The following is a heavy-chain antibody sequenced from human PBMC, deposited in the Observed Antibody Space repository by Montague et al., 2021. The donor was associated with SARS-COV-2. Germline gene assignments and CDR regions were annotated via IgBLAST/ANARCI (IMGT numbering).Heavy chain of an antibody. Sequence: SETLSLTCSVSGGSISGHYWSWIRQPPGKGLEWIGNFDHSGDTKYNPSLKSRATISVDTSKNHFALRLSSVTAADTAVYHCAREFRIELWQTNWYFGLWGRGTLVTVSS. J-gene: IGHJ2*01. V-gene: IGHV4-59*11. CDR3: AREFRIELWQTNWYFGL. D-gene: IGHD3-16*01. CDR2: FDHSGDT. CDR1: GGSISGHY.